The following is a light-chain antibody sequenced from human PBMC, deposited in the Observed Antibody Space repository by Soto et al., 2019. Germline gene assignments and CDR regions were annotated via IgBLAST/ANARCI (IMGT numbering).Light chain of an antibody. CDR1: QSVSSSY. Sequence: EIVLTQFPGTLSLSPGERATLSCRASQSVSSSYLAWYQQTPGQAPRLLIYGASSRATGIPDRFSGSGSGTDFTLTISRLEPEDFAVYYCQQYRSSPRTFGQGTKLEIK. CDR2: GAS. V-gene: IGKV3-20*01. CDR3: QQYRSSPRT. J-gene: IGKJ2*01.